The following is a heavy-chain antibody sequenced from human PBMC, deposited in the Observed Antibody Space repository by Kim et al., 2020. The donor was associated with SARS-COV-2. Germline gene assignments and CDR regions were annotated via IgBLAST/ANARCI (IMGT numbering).Heavy chain of an antibody. CDR1: GFTFDDYA. Sequence: GGSLRLSCAASGFTFDDYATHWVRQAPGKGLEWVSLISGDGGSTYYADSVKGRFTISRDNSKNSLYLQMNSLRTEDTALYYCARDYEIYDFWSGYDWGQGTLVTVSS. CDR2: ISGDGGST. D-gene: IGHD3-3*01. V-gene: IGHV3-43*02. CDR3: ARDYEIYDFWSGYD. J-gene: IGHJ4*02.